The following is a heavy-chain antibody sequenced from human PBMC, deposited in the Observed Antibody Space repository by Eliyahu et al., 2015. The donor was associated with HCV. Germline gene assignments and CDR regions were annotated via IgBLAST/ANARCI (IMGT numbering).Heavy chain of an antibody. J-gene: IGHJ6*02. CDR3: ARVIPYSSGWDKSYYYFYGMDV. D-gene: IGHD6-19*01. V-gene: IGHV3-33*01. CDR1: GFIFXSYG. CDR2: IWYDGSNK. Sequence: QVQLVESGGGVVQPGRSLRLSCAASGFIFXSYGXXWVRQAPGKGLEWVAVIWYDGSNKYSADSVKGRFTISRDNSKNTLYLQIASLRAEDTAVYYCARVIPYSSGWDKSYYYFYGMDVWGQGTTVTVSS.